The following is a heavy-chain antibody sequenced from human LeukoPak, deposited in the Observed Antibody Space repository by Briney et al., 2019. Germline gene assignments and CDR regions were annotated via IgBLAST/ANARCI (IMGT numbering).Heavy chain of an antibody. CDR3: ARDMITLRGVIDLFDF. CDR1: GYTFSGYG. Sequence: ASVKVSCKASGYTFSGYGITWVRQAPGQGLEWMGWISAFSGNTNYAQKLQGRVTMTTDTSTTTAYMELRSLRSDDTAVYYCARDMITLRGVIDLFDFWGQGTLVTVSS. D-gene: IGHD3-16*02. CDR2: ISAFSGNT. J-gene: IGHJ4*02. V-gene: IGHV1-18*01.